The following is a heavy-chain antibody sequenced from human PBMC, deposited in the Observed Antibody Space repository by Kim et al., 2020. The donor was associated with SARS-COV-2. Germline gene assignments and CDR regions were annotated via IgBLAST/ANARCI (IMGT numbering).Heavy chain of an antibody. Sequence: GGSLRLSCAASGFTFSSYWMHWVRQAPGKGLVWVSRINSDGSTISYGDSVKGRFTISRDNAKNTLYLQMNSLRAEDTAVYYCSRRAYSSGWWYFDYWGQGTLVTVSS. J-gene: IGHJ4*02. CDR1: GFTFSSYW. CDR2: INSDGSTI. CDR3: SRRAYSSGWWYFDY. V-gene: IGHV3-74*01. D-gene: IGHD6-19*01.